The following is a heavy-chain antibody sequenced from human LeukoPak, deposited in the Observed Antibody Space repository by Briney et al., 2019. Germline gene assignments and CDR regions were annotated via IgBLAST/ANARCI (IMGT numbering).Heavy chain of an antibody. V-gene: IGHV3-64*01. D-gene: IGHD6-6*01. J-gene: IGHJ4*02. Sequence: PGGSLRLSCAASGFTFSRYSMHWVRQAPGKGLEYVSAISNNGGSTYYAKSVKSRFTISRDNSMNTLYLQMGSLRAEDMAVYYCARTSIAAREADYWGQGTLVTVSS. CDR2: ISNNGGST. CDR1: GFTFSRYS. CDR3: ARTSIAAREADY.